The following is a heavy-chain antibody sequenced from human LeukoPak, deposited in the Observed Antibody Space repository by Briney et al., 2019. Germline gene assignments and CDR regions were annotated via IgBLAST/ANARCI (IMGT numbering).Heavy chain of an antibody. CDR1: EFTFSTYW. D-gene: IGHD3-22*01. CDR3: ARVRSSGYYYSAFDY. V-gene: IGHV3-7*02. CDR2: IKSDGSDK. Sequence: PGGALRLSCAASEFTFSTYWMSWVRQAPGKGLKWVAQIKSDGSDKYYVDSVKGRFAISRDNAKNSLYLQMNSLRAEDTAVYYCARVRSSGYYYSAFDYWGQGTLVTVSS. J-gene: IGHJ4*02.